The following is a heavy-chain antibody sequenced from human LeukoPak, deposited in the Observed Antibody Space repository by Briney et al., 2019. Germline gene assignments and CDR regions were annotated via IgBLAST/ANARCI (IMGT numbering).Heavy chain of an antibody. Sequence: GESLRLSCAASELSLRNSNMNWVRQAPGQGLQWISFISGTTTTTFYTDSVKGRFTISRDNSNNSLYLQMHSLRVDDTAVYYCARAKGHCGSTICPPDLWGRGTLVTVSS. D-gene: IGHD2-2*01. CDR3: ARAKGHCGSTICPPDL. V-gene: IGHV3-48*04. CDR1: ELSLRNSN. CDR2: ISGTTTTT. J-gene: IGHJ2*01.